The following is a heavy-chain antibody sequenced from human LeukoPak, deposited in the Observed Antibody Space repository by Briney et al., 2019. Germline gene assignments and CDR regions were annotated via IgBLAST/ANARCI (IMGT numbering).Heavy chain of an antibody. CDR1: RFTFSSHG. CDR2: ILYDGSNE. D-gene: IGHD3-22*01. Sequence: PGTSLRLYCAASRFTFSSHGMLWLRPAPGMGLVGVALILYDGSNEYYADSVQGRFTISRDSSRNTLYLQMNSLRAEDTAVYYCAKDGTGGYYYLDYWGQGTLVTVSS. J-gene: IGHJ4*02. CDR3: AKDGTGGYYYLDY. V-gene: IGHV3-30*18.